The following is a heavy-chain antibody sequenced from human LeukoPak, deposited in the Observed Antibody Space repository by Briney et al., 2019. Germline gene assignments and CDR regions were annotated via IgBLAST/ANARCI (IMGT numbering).Heavy chain of an antibody. Sequence: ASETLSLTCTVSGGSISSSSYYWGWIRQPPGKGLEWIGSIYYSGSTYYNPSLKSRVTISVDTSKNQFSLKLSSVTAADTAVYYCARGRNAMIDYWGQGTLVTASS. CDR2: IYYSGST. CDR1: GGSISSSSYY. J-gene: IGHJ4*02. V-gene: IGHV4-39*01. CDR3: ARGRNAMIDY. D-gene: IGHD2-2*01.